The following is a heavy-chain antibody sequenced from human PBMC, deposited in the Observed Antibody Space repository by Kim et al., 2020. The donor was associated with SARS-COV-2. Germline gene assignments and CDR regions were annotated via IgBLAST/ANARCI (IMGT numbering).Heavy chain of an antibody. D-gene: IGHD2-15*01. CDR2: IIPIFGTA. Sequence: SVKVSCKASGGTFSSYAISWVRQAPGQGLEWMGGIIPIFGTANYAQKFQGRVTITADESTSTAYMELSSLRSEDTAVYYCATPTRGCSGGSCYNWRYYYYGMDVWGQGTTVTVSS. CDR1: GGTFSSYA. V-gene: IGHV1-69*13. CDR3: ATPTRGCSGGSCYNWRYYYYGMDV. J-gene: IGHJ6*02.